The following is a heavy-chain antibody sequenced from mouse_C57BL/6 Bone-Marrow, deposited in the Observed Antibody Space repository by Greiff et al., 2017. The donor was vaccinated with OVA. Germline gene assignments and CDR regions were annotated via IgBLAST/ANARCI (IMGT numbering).Heavy chain of an antibody. CDR3: ARTHYVDY. Sequence: EVQLVESGGGLVKPGGSLKLSCAASGFTFSSYAMSWVRQTPEKRLEWVATISDGGSYTYYPDNVKGRFTISRDNAKNNLYLQMSHLKSEDTAMYYCARTHYVDYWGQGTTLTVSS. CDR1: GFTFSSYA. CDR2: ISDGGSYT. J-gene: IGHJ2*01. V-gene: IGHV5-4*01.